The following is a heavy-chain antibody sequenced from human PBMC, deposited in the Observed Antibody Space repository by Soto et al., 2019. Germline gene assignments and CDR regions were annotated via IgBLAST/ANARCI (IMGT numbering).Heavy chain of an antibody. CDR2: IWYDGSNK. J-gene: IGHJ4*02. D-gene: IGHD2-21*02. V-gene: IGHV3-33*06. CDR1: GFKFSTYG. Sequence: QVQLVESGGGVVQPGRSLRLSCATSGFKFSTYGIHWVRQAPGRGLEWLAVIWYDGSNKYYADSVQGRFTISRDNSKNTVYLQMTSLRADDTAVYYCVKDHCGGDCYSDPYFDYWGQGTLVTVSS. CDR3: VKDHCGGDCYSDPYFDY.